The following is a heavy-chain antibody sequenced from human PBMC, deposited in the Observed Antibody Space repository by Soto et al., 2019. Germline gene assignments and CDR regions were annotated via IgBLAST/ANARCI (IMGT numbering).Heavy chain of an antibody. D-gene: IGHD2-8*01. CDR3: ARDSPVSYFDY. J-gene: IGHJ4*02. CDR2: ISYDGSNI. Sequence: GGSLRLSCAASGFTFSSSAMHWVRQAPGKGLEWMAVISYDGSNIYYADSVKGRFTISRDNAKNSLYLQMNSLRAEDTAVYYCARDSPVSYFDYWGQGTLVTVSS. CDR1: GFTFSSSA. V-gene: IGHV3-30-3*01.